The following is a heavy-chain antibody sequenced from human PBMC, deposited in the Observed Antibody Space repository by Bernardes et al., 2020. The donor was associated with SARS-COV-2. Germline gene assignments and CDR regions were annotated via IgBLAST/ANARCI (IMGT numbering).Heavy chain of an antibody. J-gene: IGHJ4*02. V-gene: IGHV3-74*01. CDR2: INSDGSST. Sequence: GGSLRLSCAASGFTFSSYWMHWVRQAPGKGLVWVSRINSDGSSTSYADSVKGRFTISRDNAKNTLYLQMNSLRAEDTAVYYCARALGFFYYDSSGKFDYWGQGTLVTVSS. D-gene: IGHD3-22*01. CDR1: GFTFSSYW. CDR3: ARALGFFYYDSSGKFDY.